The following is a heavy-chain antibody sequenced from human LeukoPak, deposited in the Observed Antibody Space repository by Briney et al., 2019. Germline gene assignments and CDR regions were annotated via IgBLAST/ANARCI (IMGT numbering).Heavy chain of an antibody. CDR1: GFTFSDSY. V-gene: IGHV3-11*01. J-gene: IGHJ4*02. CDR2: ISSSGSSI. CDR3: ARGAVVVIDY. D-gene: IGHD3-22*01. Sequence: PGGSLRLSCAASGFTFSDSYMSWIRQAPGKGLEWLSYISSSGSSISYADSVKGRFTISRDNAKNSLYLQMNSLRAEDTAVYYCARGAVVVIDYWGQGTLVTVSS.